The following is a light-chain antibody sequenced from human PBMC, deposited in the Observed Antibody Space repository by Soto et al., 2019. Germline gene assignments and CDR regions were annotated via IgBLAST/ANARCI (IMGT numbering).Light chain of an antibody. CDR1: QSVSSSY. Sequence: EIVLTQSPGTLSLSPGERATLSCRASQSVSSSYLAWCQQNTGKAPSILIYGASRRDTGIPDRFSGSGSWTEFALPISRLQPEDSYTDYCQQLKSYPLTFGGGTRLEIK. J-gene: IGKJ5*01. V-gene: IGKV3-20*01. CDR2: GAS. CDR3: QQLKSYPLT.